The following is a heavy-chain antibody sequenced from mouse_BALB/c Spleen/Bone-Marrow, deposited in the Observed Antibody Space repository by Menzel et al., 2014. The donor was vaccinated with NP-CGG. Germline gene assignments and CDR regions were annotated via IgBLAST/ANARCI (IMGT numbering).Heavy chain of an antibody. D-gene: IGHD1-2*01. J-gene: IGHJ3*01. CDR2: IYPRNNNT. CDR1: GYTFTDYY. V-gene: IGHV1-84*02. CDR3: ARGITTATFAY. Sequence: QVQLQQSGPELVKPGASVKISCKASGYTFTDYYINWVKPKPGQGLEWIGWIYPRNNNTKYNERFKDKATLTVDTPPSTAYMQLSSLTSEDTAVYFCARGITTATFAYWGQGTLVTVSA.